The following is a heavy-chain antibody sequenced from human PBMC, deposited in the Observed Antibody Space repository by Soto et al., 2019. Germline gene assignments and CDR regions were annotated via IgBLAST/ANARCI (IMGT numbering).Heavy chain of an antibody. CDR3: AREDPFAAESKQTYFDY. Sequence: GGSLRLSCAASGFTFSRCAMSWVRQAPGKGLEWVSAISGSGSNTYYTDSVKGRFTISRDNSKNTLYLQMNSLRVEDTAAYYCAREDPFAAESKQTYFDYRCQGILVTVSS. CDR1: GFTFSRCA. V-gene: IGHV3-23*01. J-gene: IGHJ4*02. CDR2: ISGSGSNT. D-gene: IGHD2-21*01.